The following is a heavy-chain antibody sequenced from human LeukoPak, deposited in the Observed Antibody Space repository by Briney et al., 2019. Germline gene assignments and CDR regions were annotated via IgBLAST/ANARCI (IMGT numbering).Heavy chain of an antibody. D-gene: IGHD4-17*01. CDR1: GYTFTSHG. CDR2: ISAYNGNT. J-gene: IGHJ5*02. CDR3: ARDTMVTSNWFDP. V-gene: IGHV1-18*01. Sequence: ASVKVSFKASGYTFTSHGISWVRQAPRQGLEWMGWISAYNGNTEYAEKFQGRVTMTTDTSTSTAYMELRSLGSDDTAVYYCARDTMVTSNWFDPWGQGTLVTVSS.